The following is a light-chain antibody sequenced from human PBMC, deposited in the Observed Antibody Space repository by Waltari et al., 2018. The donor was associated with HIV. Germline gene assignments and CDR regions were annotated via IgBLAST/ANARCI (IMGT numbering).Light chain of an antibody. Sequence: QSVLTQPPSASGTPGQRVTISCSGSNPNIGSNYVSWYQHLPGTTPKLLIYRNNHRPSGVPDRFSGSKSGTSASLAISGLRSEDEADYYCAVWDDSLSGRVFGGGTKLTVL. CDR2: RNN. J-gene: IGLJ3*02. CDR3: AVWDDSLSGRV. CDR1: NPNIGSNY. V-gene: IGLV1-47*01.